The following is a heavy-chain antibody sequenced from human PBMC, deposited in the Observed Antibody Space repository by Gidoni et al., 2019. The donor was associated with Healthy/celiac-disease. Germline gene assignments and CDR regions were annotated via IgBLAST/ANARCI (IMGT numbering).Heavy chain of an antibody. Sequence: EVQLVQSGAEVKKPGESRKISCKGSGYSFTSYWIGWVRQMPGKGLEWMGIIYPGDSDTRYSPSFQGQVTISADKSISTAYLQWSSLKASDTAMYYCARLSWELRRWNWFDPWGQGTLVTVSS. CDR2: IYPGDSDT. D-gene: IGHD1-26*01. J-gene: IGHJ5*02. CDR3: ARLSWELRRWNWFDP. CDR1: GYSFTSYW. V-gene: IGHV5-51*03.